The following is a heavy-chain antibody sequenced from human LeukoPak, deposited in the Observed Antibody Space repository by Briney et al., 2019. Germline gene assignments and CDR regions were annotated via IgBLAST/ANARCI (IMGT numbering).Heavy chain of an antibody. CDR1: GFTFSSYE. Sequence: GGSLRLSCAASGFTFSSYEMNWVRQAPGKGLEWVSYISSSGRTIYYADSVKGRFTISRDNAKNSLYLQMNSLRAEDTAVYYCARDRPGIVRWFDYWGQGTLVTVSS. CDR2: ISSSGRTI. D-gene: IGHD1-26*01. J-gene: IGHJ4*02. V-gene: IGHV3-48*03. CDR3: ARDRPGIVRWFDY.